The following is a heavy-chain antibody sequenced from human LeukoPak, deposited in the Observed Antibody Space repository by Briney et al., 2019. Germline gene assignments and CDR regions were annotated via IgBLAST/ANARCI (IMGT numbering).Heavy chain of an antibody. V-gene: IGHV4-34*01. Sequence: KPSETLSLTCAACGGSFSGYYWSWIRQPPGKGLEWIGEINDIGNTNYDPSLRSRVTISVDTSKNQFSLSLTSATAADTAVYFCARLGSVGYYNYQYMDIWGNGTTVTVSS. J-gene: IGHJ6*03. D-gene: IGHD3-10*01. CDR2: INDIGNT. CDR1: GGSFSGYY. CDR3: ARLGSVGYYNYQYMDI.